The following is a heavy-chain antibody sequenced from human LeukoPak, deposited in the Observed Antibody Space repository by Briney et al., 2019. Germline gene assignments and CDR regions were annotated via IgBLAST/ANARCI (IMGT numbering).Heavy chain of an antibody. CDR1: GLNFNDYD. Sequence: GGSLRLSCAASGLNFNDYDMDWVRQAPGKGPEWVAVIWDDGSNKYYAESVKGRFTISRDISKNMLYLQMNSLRVGDTAVYYCARGYSWFDYWGQGTLVTVSS. D-gene: IGHD5-18*01. CDR3: ARGYSWFDY. V-gene: IGHV3-33*01. CDR2: IWDDGSNK. J-gene: IGHJ4*02.